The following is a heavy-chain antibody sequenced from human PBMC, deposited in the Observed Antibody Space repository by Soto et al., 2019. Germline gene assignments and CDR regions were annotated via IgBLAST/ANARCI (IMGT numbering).Heavy chain of an antibody. J-gene: IGHJ6*02. CDR3: ARLHQFFDTRGYPAFGIMDV. CDR2: ISDSGTT. D-gene: IGHD3-22*01. CDR1: GASISTYH. V-gene: IGHV4-59*01. Sequence: QVQLQESGPGLVKPSETLSLTCSVSGASISTYHWSWIRQPPGKGLEWIGYISDSGTTNYNPSIKSRVTISVDTSKNQIPLRLRSVTAADTAVYYCARLHQFFDTRGYPAFGIMDVWGQGTTVSVSS.